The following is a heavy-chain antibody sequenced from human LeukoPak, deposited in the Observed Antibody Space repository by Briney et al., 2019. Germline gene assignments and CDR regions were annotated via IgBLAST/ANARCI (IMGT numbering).Heavy chain of an antibody. J-gene: IGHJ6*03. CDR3: ASHCSSTSCYADYYYMDV. CDR2: INPSGGST. D-gene: IGHD2-2*01. V-gene: IGHV1-46*01. Sequence: ASVKVSCKASGYTFTSYYMHWVRQAPGQGLEWMGIINPSGGSTSYAQKFQGRVTMTRDTSTSTVYMELSSLRSEDTAVYYCASHCSSTSCYADYYYMDVWGTRTTVTVSS. CDR1: GYTFTSYY.